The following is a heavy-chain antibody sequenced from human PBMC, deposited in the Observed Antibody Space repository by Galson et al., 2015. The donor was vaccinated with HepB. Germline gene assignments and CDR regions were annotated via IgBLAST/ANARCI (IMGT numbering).Heavy chain of an antibody. Sequence: SVKVSCKASGGTFSSYAISWVRQAPGQGLEWMGGIIPIFGTANYAQKFQGRVTITADESTSTAYMELSSLRSEDTAVYYCARATLEYDFWSGYSSYGMDVWGQGTLVTVSS. J-gene: IGHJ6*02. CDR1: GGTFSSYA. CDR2: IIPIFGTA. D-gene: IGHD3-3*01. CDR3: ARATLEYDFWSGYSSYGMDV. V-gene: IGHV1-69*13.